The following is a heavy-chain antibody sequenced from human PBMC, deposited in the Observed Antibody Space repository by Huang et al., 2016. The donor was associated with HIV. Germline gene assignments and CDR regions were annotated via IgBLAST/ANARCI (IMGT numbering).Heavy chain of an antibody. J-gene: IGHJ4*02. D-gene: IGHD3-10*01. CDR3: ASAPARALSYFDN. CDR2: VSFDGSQT. CDR1: GFAFSNNA. V-gene: IGHV3-30*04. Sequence: QVLLVESGRGVVQPGKSLRLSCTASGFAFSNNAMHWVRQAPGKGLEWVAVVSFDGSQTYLADSVNDRFTISRDNSKSTLFLQMSSLRPDDTAVYYCASAPARALSYFDNWGQGTLVTVSS.